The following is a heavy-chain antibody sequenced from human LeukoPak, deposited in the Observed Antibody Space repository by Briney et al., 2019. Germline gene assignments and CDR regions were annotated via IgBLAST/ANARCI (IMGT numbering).Heavy chain of an antibody. CDR1: GFTFTSSA. J-gene: IGHJ5*02. CDR2: IVVGSGNT. V-gene: IGHV1-58*02. Sequence: GASVKVSCKASGFTFTSSAMQWVRQARGQRLEWIGWIVVGSGNTNYAQKFQERVTITRDMSTSTAYMELSSLRSEDTAVYYCAAKDSGSSHNWFDPWGQGTLSPSPQ. D-gene: IGHD1-26*01. CDR3: AAKDSGSSHNWFDP.